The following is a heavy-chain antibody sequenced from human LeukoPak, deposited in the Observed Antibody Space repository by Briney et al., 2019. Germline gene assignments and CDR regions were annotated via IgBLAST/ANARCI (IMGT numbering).Heavy chain of an antibody. D-gene: IGHD6-13*01. J-gene: IGHJ4*02. CDR2: IYYSWST. CDR3: ARHAGADSSWYYFDY. Sequence: KSSETLSLTCTVSGGSISNYYWSWIRQPPGKGLEWIGYIYYSWSTNYNPSLKSRVTISVDTSKNQFSLRLTSVTAADTAVYYCARHAGADSSWYYFDYWGQGTLVTVSS. CDR1: GGSISNYY. V-gene: IGHV4-59*08.